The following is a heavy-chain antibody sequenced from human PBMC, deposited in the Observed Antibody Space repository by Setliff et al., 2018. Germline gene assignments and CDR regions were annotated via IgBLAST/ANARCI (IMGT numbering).Heavy chain of an antibody. Sequence: SETLSLTCSVAGGSMTDFFWHWFRRPPGKGLEWIGYIYTKGCTNYSPSLKSRVTMSVDRSRNQFSLTLSSVSAADMAVYYCARGLNTESWTPLYWSPGTLVTVSS. CDR2: IYTKGCT. D-gene: IGHD2-15*01. J-gene: IGHJ4*02. V-gene: IGHV4-4*08. CDR1: GGSMTDFF. CDR3: ARGLNTESWTPLY.